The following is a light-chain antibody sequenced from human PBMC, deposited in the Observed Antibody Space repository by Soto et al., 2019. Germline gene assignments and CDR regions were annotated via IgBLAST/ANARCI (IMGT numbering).Light chain of an antibody. CDR2: NAS. CDR1: QSISTW. V-gene: IGKV1-5*03. Sequence: DIQMTQSPSTESASVGDRVTITCRASQSISTWLDWYQQKPGKAPKLLIYNASILKGGVPSRFSGSGSGTEFTLTISSLHPDDFATYYCHQYSSYLIPCGQGTRLEIK. CDR3: HQYSSYLIP. J-gene: IGKJ5*01.